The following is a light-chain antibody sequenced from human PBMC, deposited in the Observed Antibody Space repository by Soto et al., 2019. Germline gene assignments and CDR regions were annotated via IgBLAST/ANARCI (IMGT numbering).Light chain of an antibody. CDR1: QSVSSN. V-gene: IGKV3-15*01. Sequence: EIVMTQSPATLSVSPGERATLSCRASQSVSSNLAWYQQKHGQAPRLLIYGASTRATGIPARFSGSGSGTDFTLTISRLEPEDFAVYYCQQYGSSGTFGQGTKWIS. CDR2: GAS. CDR3: QQYGSSGT. J-gene: IGKJ1*01.